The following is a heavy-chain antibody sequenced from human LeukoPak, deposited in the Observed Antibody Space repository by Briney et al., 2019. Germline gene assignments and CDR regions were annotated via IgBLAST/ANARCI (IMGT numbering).Heavy chain of an antibody. Sequence: GGSLRLSCAASGFTFSSYAMHWVRQAPGKGLEWVAVISYDGSNKYYADSVKGRFTISRDNSKNTLYLQMNSLRAEDTAVYYCASGAEVVLMVYATNWGQGTLVTVSS. CDR2: ISYDGSNK. J-gene: IGHJ4*02. D-gene: IGHD2-8*01. V-gene: IGHV3-30*04. CDR3: ASGAEVVLMVYATN. CDR1: GFTFSSYA.